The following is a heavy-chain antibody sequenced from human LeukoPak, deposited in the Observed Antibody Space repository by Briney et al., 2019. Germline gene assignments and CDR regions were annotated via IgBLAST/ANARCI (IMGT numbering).Heavy chain of an antibody. Sequence: KXSGYTFTDYYMHWVRQAPGQGFEWMGWINPNDGDTNYAQKFQGRVTMTRDTSISTAHMEVSRLRSDDTAVYYCARANFLYCSSTTCLLDYWGQGTLVTVSS. V-gene: IGHV1-2*02. CDR3: ARANFLYCSSTTCLLDY. D-gene: IGHD2-2*01. J-gene: IGHJ4*02. CDR2: INPNDGDT. CDR1: GYTFTDYY.